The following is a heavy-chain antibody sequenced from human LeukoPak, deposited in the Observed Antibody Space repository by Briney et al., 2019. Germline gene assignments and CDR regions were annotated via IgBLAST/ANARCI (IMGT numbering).Heavy chain of an antibody. D-gene: IGHD2-2*01. CDR3: ARDHPFRYCSSTSCYAWDY. J-gene: IGHJ4*02. Sequence: GRSLRLSCAASGFTFSSYSMNWVRQAPGKGLEWVSSISSSSSYRYYADSVKGRFTISRDNAKNSLYLQMNSLRAEDTAVYYCARDHPFRYCSSTSCYAWDYWGQRTLVTVSS. CDR2: ISSSSSYR. V-gene: IGHV3-21*01. CDR1: GFTFSSYS.